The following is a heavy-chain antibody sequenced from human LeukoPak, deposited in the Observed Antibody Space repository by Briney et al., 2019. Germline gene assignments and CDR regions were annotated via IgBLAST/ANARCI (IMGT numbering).Heavy chain of an antibody. Sequence: PSETLSLTCTVSGYSISSGYYWGWIRQPAGKGLEWIGRIYTSGSTNYNPSLKSRVTISVDTSENQFSLKLSSVTAADTAVYYCARDLPMVFWGQGTMVTVSS. V-gene: IGHV4-61*02. CDR2: IYTSGST. J-gene: IGHJ3*01. CDR3: ARDLPMVF. D-gene: IGHD2-8*01. CDR1: GYSISSGYY.